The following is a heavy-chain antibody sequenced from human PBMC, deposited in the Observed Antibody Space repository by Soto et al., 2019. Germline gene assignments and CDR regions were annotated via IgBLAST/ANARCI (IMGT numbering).Heavy chain of an antibody. Sequence: QVQLVESGGGVVQPGRSLRLSCAASGFTFSSYGMHWVRQAPGKGLEWVAVIWYDGSNKYYADSVKGRFTISRDNSKNTLYMKMNSLRADDTAVYNFARDKDCGGNSDYYYGMHVWGQRTTGTVPS. J-gene: IGHJ6*02. CDR2: IWYDGSNK. V-gene: IGHV3-33*01. D-gene: IGHD4-17*01. CDR1: GFTFSSYG. CDR3: ARDKDCGGNSDYYYGMHV.